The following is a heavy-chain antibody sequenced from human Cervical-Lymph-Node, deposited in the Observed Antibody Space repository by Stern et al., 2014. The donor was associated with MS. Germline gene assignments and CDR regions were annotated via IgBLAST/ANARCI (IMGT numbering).Heavy chain of an antibody. CDR3: ARVVAGIAVSGSCFDY. D-gene: IGHD6-19*01. J-gene: IGHJ4*02. CDR1: GFTFDDYA. Sequence: EVQLEESGGGLVQPGRSLRLSCAASGFTFDDYAMHWVRQAPGKGLEWVSGINWNSGTIGYADSVKGRFTISRDNAKNSLYLQMNSLRAEDTALYYCARVVAGIAVSGSCFDYWGQGTLVTVSS. CDR2: INWNSGTI. V-gene: IGHV3-9*01.